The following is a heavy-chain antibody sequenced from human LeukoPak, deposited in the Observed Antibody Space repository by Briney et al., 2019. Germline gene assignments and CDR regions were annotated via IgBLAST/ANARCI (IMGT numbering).Heavy chain of an antibody. CDR2: INPNSGGT. CDR1: VYTFTRYY. Sequence: SVTVSCKASVYTFTRYYMHWLRQAPPPRREWMGWINPNSGGTNYEQKFQRRVTMTRDTSISTAYSELSRLRSDDTAVYCCAGSTSCFWGCYMDVWGKEPRVTV. V-gene: IGHV1-2*02. CDR3: AGSTSCFWGCYMDV. D-gene: IGHD2-2*01. J-gene: IGHJ6*03.